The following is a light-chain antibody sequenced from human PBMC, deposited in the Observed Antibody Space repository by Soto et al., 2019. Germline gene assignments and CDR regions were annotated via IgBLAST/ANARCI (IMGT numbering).Light chain of an antibody. CDR2: EVS. CDR1: SSDVGGYNY. V-gene: IGLV2-8*01. J-gene: IGLJ1*01. Sequence: QSALTQPPSASGSPGQSVTISCTGNSSDVGGYNYVSWYQQHPGKAPKLMIYEVSKRPSGVPDRFSGSKSGNTASLTVSGLQAEDEADYYCSSYAGSTVYVFGTGTKVTVL. CDR3: SSYAGSTVYV.